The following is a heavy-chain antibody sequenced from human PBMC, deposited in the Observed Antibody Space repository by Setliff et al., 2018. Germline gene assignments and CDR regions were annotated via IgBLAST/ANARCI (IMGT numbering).Heavy chain of an antibody. V-gene: IGHV4-39*07. D-gene: IGHD3-22*01. CDR1: GGSISSSSYY. CDR3: ARGGAWDAHYYDSSGSGGSDY. CDR2: TYYRGST. J-gene: IGHJ4*02. Sequence: PSETLSLTCTVSGGSISSSSYYWGWIRQPPGKGLEWIGSTYYRGSTYYNPSLKSRVTISVDTSKNQFSLKRRSVTAEDTAFYYCARGGAWDAHYYDSSGSGGSDYWGQGTLVTVSS.